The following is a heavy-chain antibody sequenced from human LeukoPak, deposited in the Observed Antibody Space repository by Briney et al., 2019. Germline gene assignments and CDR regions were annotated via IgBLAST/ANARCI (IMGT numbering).Heavy chain of an antibody. V-gene: IGHV1-2*02. CDR1: GYTFTGYY. D-gene: IGHD3-22*01. CDR3: AREYKYYDSSLPNYYYYYMDV. Sequence: ASVKVSCKASGYTFTGYYMHWVRQAPGQGLEWMGWINPNSGGTNYAQKFQGRVTMTRDTSISTAYMELSRLRSDDTAVYYCAREYKYYDSSLPNYYYYYMDVWDKGTTVTVSS. J-gene: IGHJ6*03. CDR2: INPNSGGT.